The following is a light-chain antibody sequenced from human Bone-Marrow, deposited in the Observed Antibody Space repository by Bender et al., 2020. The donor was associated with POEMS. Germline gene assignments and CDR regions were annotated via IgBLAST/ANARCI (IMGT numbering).Light chain of an antibody. Sequence: QSALTQPASVSGSPGQSITISCTGTSSDLGSHNLVSWYQQQPDKAPKLMIYEGSKRPSGVSNRFSGSKSGNTASLTISGLQTEDEADYYCCSYAGLSTRLFGGGTKVTVL. CDR3: CSYAGLSTRL. J-gene: IGLJ3*02. V-gene: IGLV2-23*01. CDR1: SSDLGSHNL. CDR2: EGS.